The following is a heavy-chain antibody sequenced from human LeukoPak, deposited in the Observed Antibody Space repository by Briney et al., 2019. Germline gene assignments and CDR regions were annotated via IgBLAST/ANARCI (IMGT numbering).Heavy chain of an antibody. CDR1: GGSISSSDYY. CDR3: ARGTCNPVRAIDY. Sequence: ASETLSLTCTVSGGSISSSDYYWGWIRQPPEKGLEWIGAISSSGSTYYNPSLKSRLTISVDSTKNLFSLKRSSVTAADTADFHCARGTCNPVRAIDYWGQGTLVTVSS. V-gene: IGHV4-39*02. D-gene: IGHD3-10*01. J-gene: IGHJ4*02. CDR2: ISSSGST.